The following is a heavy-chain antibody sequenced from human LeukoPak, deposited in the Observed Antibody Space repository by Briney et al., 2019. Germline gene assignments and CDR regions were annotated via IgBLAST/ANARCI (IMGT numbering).Heavy chain of an antibody. CDR3: ARSGGVRRKNYFDY. J-gene: IGHJ4*02. D-gene: IGHD1-1*01. V-gene: IGHV4-34*01. CDR2: INPSAFA. CDR1: GGSFSDYE. Sequence: SETLSLTCAVYGGSFSDYEWSWIRQPPGGGLEWIGQINPSAFATYNPSLKRPVTISVDTSKNQFSLKLSSVTAADTAVYYCARSGGVRRKNYFDYWGQGTLVTVSS.